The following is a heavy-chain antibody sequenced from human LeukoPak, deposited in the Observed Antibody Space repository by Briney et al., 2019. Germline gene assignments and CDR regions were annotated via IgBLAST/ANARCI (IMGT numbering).Heavy chain of an antibody. CDR2: INRSGST. D-gene: IGHD3-22*01. CDR1: GGSFSGYY. CDR3: ARRAYYYDSSGYGTLIDY. V-gene: IGHV4-34*01. J-gene: IGHJ4*02. Sequence: PSETLSLTCAVYGGSFSGYYWSWVRQPPGKGLEWIGEINRSGSTTYNPSLESRVPTSVDTSTNQCSLKLSSVTAADRAVNYCARRAYYYDSSGYGTLIDYWGQGNLVTVSS.